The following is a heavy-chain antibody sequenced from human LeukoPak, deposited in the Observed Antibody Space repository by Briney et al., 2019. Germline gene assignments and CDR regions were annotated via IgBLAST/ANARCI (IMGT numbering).Heavy chain of an antibody. CDR2: IYSGGST. V-gene: IGHV3-53*05. J-gene: IGHJ4*02. D-gene: IGHD6-19*01. CDR1: GFTVSSNY. CDR3: ARDLEEKQWLLPFDY. Sequence: GGSLRLSCAASGFTVSSNYMSWVRQAPGKGLEWVSVIYSGGSTYYADSVKGRFTISRDNSKNTLYLQMNSLRAEDTAVYYCARDLEEKQWLLPFDYWGQGTLVTVSS.